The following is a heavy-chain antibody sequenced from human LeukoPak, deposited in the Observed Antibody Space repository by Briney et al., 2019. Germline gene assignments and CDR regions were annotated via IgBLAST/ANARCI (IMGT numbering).Heavy chain of an antibody. J-gene: IGHJ6*03. V-gene: IGHV3-74*01. CDR1: GFTFSSYW. CDR3: ARERTYYYYYMDV. Sequence: GGSLRLSCAASGFTFSSYWMNWVRQAPGKGLVWVSRINSDGSSTSYADSVKGRFTISRDNAKNTLYLQMNSLRAEDTAVYYCARERTYYYYYMDVWGKGTTVTVSS. CDR2: INSDGSST.